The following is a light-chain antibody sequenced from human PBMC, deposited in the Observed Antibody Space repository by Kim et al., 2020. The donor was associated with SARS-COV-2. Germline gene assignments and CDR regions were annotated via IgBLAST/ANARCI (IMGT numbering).Light chain of an antibody. J-gene: IGLJ2*01. V-gene: IGLV2-14*03. CDR1: GSDIGGYNY. CDR3: SSYTDDNTVI. Sequence: GQSITISGTGTGSDIGGYNYVSWYQQCPGNTPKLMIYDVTDRPSGVSNRFSGSKSANTASLTISGLRADDEATYYCSSYTDDNTVIFGGGTQLTVL. CDR2: DVT.